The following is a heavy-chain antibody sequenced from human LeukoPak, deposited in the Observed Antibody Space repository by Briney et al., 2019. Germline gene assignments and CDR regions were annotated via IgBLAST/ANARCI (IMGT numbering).Heavy chain of an antibody. CDR2: ISGNAGST. J-gene: IGHJ4*02. CDR1: GFTLSSYA. D-gene: IGHD6-13*01. V-gene: IGHV3-23*01. Sequence: PGGSLRLSCAASGFTLSSYAMSWVRQAPGKGLEWVSLISGNAGSTYYADSVKGRFTISRDNSKNTLYLQMNSLRAEDTAVYYCAKGPIAADGRDYWGQGTLVTVSS. CDR3: AKGPIAADGRDY.